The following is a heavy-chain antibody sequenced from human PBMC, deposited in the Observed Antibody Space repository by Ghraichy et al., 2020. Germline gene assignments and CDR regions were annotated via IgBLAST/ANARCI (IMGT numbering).Heavy chain of an antibody. CDR1: GFTFSDYY. CDR3: ARDRDDILTGYYVWFDP. V-gene: IGHV3-11*01. Sequence: LSLTCAASGFTFSDYYMSWIRQAPGKGLEWVSYISSSGSTIYYTDSVKGRFTISRDNAKNSLYLQMNSLRAEDTAVYYCARDRDDILTGYYVWFDPWGQGTLVTVSS. D-gene: IGHD3-9*01. J-gene: IGHJ5*02. CDR2: ISSSGSTI.